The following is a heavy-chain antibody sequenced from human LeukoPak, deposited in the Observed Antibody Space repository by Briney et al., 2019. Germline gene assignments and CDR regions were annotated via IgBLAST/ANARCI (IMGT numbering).Heavy chain of an antibody. J-gene: IGHJ4*02. CDR2: MNPDTGDT. V-gene: IGHV1-8*01. Sequence: ASVKVSCKASGYTFTGYDINWVRQATGQGLEWMGWMNPDTGDTGYAQKFQGRVTMTRNTSIDTAYMELRGLRSEDSAVYYCTRGSLSGTSRDYWGQGTLVTVSS. D-gene: IGHD1-26*01. CDR1: GYTFTGYD. CDR3: TRGSLSGTSRDY.